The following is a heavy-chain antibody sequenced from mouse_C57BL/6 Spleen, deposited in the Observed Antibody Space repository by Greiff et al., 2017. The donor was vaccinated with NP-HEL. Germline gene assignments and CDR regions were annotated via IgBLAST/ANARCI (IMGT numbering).Heavy chain of an antibody. CDR2: INPNNGGT. CDR3: ARSHITTVESPYFDV. V-gene: IGHV1-22*01. J-gene: IGHJ1*03. CDR1: GYTFTDYN. Sequence: VQLKESGPELVKPGASVKMSCKASGYTFTDYNMHWVKQSHGKSLEWIGYINPNNGGTSYNQKFKGKATLTVNKSSSTAYMELRSLTSEDSAVYYCARSHITTVESPYFDVWGTGTTVTVSS. D-gene: IGHD1-1*01.